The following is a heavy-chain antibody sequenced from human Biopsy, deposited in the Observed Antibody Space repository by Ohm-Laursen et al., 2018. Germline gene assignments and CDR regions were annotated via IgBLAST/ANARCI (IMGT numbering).Heavy chain of an antibody. V-gene: IGHV4-59*06. CDR3: ARRPYGGTRYWYFDL. Sequence: SDTLSLTWNVSGGSISSYYWSWIRQSPGKGLEWIGFIFYSGTTYYNPSLKSLVTISVDTSKNQFSLKLNSVTAADTAVYYCARRPYGGTRYWYFDLWGRGTLVTVSS. D-gene: IGHD4-23*01. J-gene: IGHJ2*01. CDR2: IFYSGTT. CDR1: GGSISSYY.